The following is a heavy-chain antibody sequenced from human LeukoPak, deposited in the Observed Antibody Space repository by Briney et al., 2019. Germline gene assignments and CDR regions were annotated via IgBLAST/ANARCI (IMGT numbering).Heavy chain of an antibody. Sequence: SGGSLRLSCAASGFTFGTTAMSWVRQAPGKGLEWVSTISGYGASTYYADSVKGRFTFSRDNSKNTLYLQMHSLRVEDTALYYCPLAGVSGRTYWGQGTLVTVSS. CDR2: ISGYGAST. CDR1: GFTFGTTA. D-gene: IGHD3-10*01. CDR3: PLAGVSGRTY. V-gene: IGHV3-23*01. J-gene: IGHJ4*02.